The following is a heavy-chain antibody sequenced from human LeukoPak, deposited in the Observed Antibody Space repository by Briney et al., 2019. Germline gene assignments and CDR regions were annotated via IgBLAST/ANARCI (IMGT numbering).Heavy chain of an antibody. CDR3: ARYAARYGMDV. V-gene: IGHV3-30-3*01. CDR1: GFTFSSYG. Sequence: GGSLRLSCAASGFTFSSYGMDWVRQAPGKGLEWVAVISYDGSNKSYAASLKGPFTISRDNSKNTLYLQMNSMRAEDTAVYYCARYAARYGMDVWGQGTTVTVSS. J-gene: IGHJ6*02. CDR2: ISYDGSNK.